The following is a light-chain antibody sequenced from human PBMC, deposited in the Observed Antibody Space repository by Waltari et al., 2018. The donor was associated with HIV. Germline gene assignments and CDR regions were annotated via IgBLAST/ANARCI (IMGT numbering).Light chain of an antibody. V-gene: IGLV1-36*01. CDR1: TSNIGNYA. J-gene: IGLJ1*01. Sequence: QSVLTQPPSVSDAPGQRVTISCSGGTSNIGNYAVNWDQHLPGQAPKLLIYYDDLVSSGVSDRFSASKSGTSASLAIRGLQSEDEADYFCAAWDDSLNGYVFGSGTKVTVL. CDR2: YDD. CDR3: AAWDDSLNGYV.